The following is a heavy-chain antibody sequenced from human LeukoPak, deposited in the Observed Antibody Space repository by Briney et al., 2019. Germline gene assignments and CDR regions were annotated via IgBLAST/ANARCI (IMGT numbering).Heavy chain of an antibody. D-gene: IGHD2-2*01. Sequence: PSETLSLTCTVSGGSISSSSYYWSWIRQPPGKGLEWIGEINHSGSTNYNPSLKSRVTISVDTSKNQFSLKLSSVTAADTAVYYCARPRPRYCSSTSCRRTYYFDYWGQGTLVTVSS. J-gene: IGHJ4*02. CDR2: INHSGST. CDR3: ARPRPRYCSSTSCRRTYYFDY. V-gene: IGHV4-39*07. CDR1: GGSISSSSYY.